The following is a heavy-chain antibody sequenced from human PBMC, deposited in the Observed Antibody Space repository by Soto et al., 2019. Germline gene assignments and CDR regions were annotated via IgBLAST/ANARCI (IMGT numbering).Heavy chain of an antibody. CDR1: GYTFTSYG. D-gene: IGHD5-18*01. CDR3: ARAPRGYSYGYGYYYYYGMDV. Sequence: ASVKVSCKASGYTFTSYGISWGRQAPGQGLEWMGWISAYNGNTNYAQKLQGRVTMTTDTSTSTAYMELRSLRSDDTAVYYCARAPRGYSYGYGYYYYYGMDVWGPGTTVTVSS. V-gene: IGHV1-18*01. CDR2: ISAYNGNT. J-gene: IGHJ6*02.